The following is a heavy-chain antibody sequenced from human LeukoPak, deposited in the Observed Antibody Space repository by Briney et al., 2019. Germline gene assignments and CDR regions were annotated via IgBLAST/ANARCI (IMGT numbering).Heavy chain of an antibody. Sequence: GSSVKVSCKASGGTFSSYAISWVRQAPGQGLEWMGGIIPIFGTANYAQKFQGRVTITADKSTSTAYMELSSLRSEDTAVYYCAKTRTVVVPATIEYYFDYWGQGTLVTVSS. CDR2: IIPIFGTA. CDR3: AKTRTVVVPATIEYYFDY. D-gene: IGHD2-2*01. V-gene: IGHV1-69*06. J-gene: IGHJ4*02. CDR1: GGTFSSYA.